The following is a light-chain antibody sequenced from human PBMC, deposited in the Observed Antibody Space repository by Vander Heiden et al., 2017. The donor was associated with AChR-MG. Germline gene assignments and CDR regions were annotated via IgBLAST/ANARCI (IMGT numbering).Light chain of an antibody. CDR2: DVN. Sequence: QSALTQPRSVSGSPGQSVPISCTGTRSDVGGYNYGYWYQQQPGKAPKLMSYDVNTRPSGVPDRFSGSKSGNTAALTIAGRQDEDEADYYCGSYAGSSWLFGGGTKLTVL. V-gene: IGLV2-11*01. J-gene: IGLJ3*02. CDR3: GSYAGSSWL. CDR1: RSDVGGYNY.